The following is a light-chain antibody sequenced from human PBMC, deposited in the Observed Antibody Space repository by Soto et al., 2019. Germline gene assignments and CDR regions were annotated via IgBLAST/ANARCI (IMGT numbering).Light chain of an antibody. V-gene: IGKV3-15*01. CDR1: QSVSSN. CDR2: GAS. J-gene: IGKJ5*01. CDR3: QQRSSWPLIT. Sequence: EIVMTQSPATLSVSPGERATLSCRASQSVSSNLAWYQQKPGQAPRLLIYGASTRATGIPARFSGSGSGTDFTLTISSLEPEDFAVYYCQQRSSWPLITFGQGTRLEIK.